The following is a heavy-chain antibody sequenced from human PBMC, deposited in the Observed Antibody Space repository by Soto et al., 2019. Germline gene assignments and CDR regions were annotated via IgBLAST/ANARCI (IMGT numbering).Heavy chain of an antibody. CDR3: VSDRGYGHASVPYS. Sequence: QAQLVESGGGVVQPGRSLRLSCAASGFAFSSYGMHWVRQAPGTGLEWGAVISYDGSLRHYADSVKGRFTISRDNSKNMVLLQMSSLRAEDTAVYYCVSDRGYGHASVPYSWGQGTLVSVSS. J-gene: IGHJ4*02. D-gene: IGHD5-18*01. CDR1: GFAFSSYG. CDR2: ISYDGSLR. V-gene: IGHV3-30*03.